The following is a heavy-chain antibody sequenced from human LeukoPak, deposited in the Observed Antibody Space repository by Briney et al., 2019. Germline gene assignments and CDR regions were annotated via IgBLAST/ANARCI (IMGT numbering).Heavy chain of an antibody. CDR1: GYTFTGYY. D-gene: IGHD3-10*01. J-gene: IGHJ5*02. CDR3: ARVFRGYYGSGSYYNASYNWFDP. Sequence: ASVTVSCKASGYTFTGYYMHWVRQAPGQGLEWMGWINPNSGGTNYAQKFQGRVTMTRDTSISTAYMELSRLRSDDTAVYYCARVFRGYYGSGSYYNASYNWFDPWGQGTLVTVSS. CDR2: INPNSGGT. V-gene: IGHV1-2*02.